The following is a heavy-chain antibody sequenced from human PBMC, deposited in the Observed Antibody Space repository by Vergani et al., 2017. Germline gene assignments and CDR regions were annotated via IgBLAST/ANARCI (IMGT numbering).Heavy chain of an antibody. J-gene: IGHJ4*02. CDR3: ARSPYYLWSGYYLHYFDY. CDR1: GGSFSGYY. D-gene: IGHD3-3*01. Sequence: VQLQKWGAGLLKPSETLSLTCAVYGGSFSGYYWSWIRQPPGKGLEWIGEINHSGSTNYNPSLKSRVTISVDTSKNQFSLKLSSVTAADTAVYYCARSPYYLWSGYYLHYFDYWGQGTLVTVSS. V-gene: IGHV4-34*01. CDR2: INHSGST.